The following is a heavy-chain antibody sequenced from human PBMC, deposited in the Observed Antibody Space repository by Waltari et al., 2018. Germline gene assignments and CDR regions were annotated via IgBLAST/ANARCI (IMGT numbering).Heavy chain of an antibody. J-gene: IGHJ4*02. Sequence: QLQLQESGPGLVKPSETLSLPFTVSGCSISRSSYYWAWIRQPPGKGLEWIGSIYYSGSTYYNPSLKSRVTISVDTSKNQFSLKLSSVTAADTAVYYCAREGRDGYNLDYWGQGTLVTVSS. CDR1: GCSISRSSYY. CDR3: AREGRDGYNLDY. D-gene: IGHD5-12*01. V-gene: IGHV4-39*07. CDR2: IYYSGST.